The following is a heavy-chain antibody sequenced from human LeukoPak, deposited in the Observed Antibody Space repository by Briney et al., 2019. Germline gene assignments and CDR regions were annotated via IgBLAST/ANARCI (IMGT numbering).Heavy chain of an antibody. CDR2: INHSGST. V-gene: IGHV4-34*01. CDR1: GGSFSGYY. D-gene: IGHD2-15*01. Sequence: SETLSLTCAVYGGSFSGYYWSWIRQPPGKGLEWIGEINHSGSTNYNPSLKSRVTISVDTSKNQFSLKLSSVTAADTAVYYCARIPHGSYYYYYGMDVWGQGTTVTVS. J-gene: IGHJ6*02. CDR3: ARIPHGSYYYYYGMDV.